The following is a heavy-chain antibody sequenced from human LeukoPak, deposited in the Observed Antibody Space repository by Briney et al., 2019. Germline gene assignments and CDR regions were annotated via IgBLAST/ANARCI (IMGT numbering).Heavy chain of an antibody. J-gene: IGHJ3*02. V-gene: IGHV3-21*01. Sequence: GGSLRLSCAASGFTFSSYSMNWVRQAPGKGLEWVSSISSSSSYIYYADSVKGRFTISRDNAKNSLYLQMNSLRAEDTAVYYCATYDFWSGWDAFDIWGQGTMVTVSS. CDR2: ISSSSSYI. D-gene: IGHD3-3*01. CDR3: ATYDFWSGWDAFDI. CDR1: GFTFSSYS.